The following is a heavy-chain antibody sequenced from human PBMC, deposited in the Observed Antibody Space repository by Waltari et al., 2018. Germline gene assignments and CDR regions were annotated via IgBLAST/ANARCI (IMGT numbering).Heavy chain of an antibody. D-gene: IGHD6-19*01. CDR3: ARDHRGQWRQGFDY. CDR2: IIPIFGTA. J-gene: IGHJ4*02. V-gene: IGHV1-69*05. Sequence: QVQLVLSGAEVKKPGSSVKVSCKASGGTFSSYAISWVRQAPGQGLEWMGGIIPIFGTANYAQKVQGRVTSTTDESTSTAYMELSSVTAADTAVYYCARDHRGQWRQGFDYWGQGTLVIVSS. CDR1: GGTFSSYA.